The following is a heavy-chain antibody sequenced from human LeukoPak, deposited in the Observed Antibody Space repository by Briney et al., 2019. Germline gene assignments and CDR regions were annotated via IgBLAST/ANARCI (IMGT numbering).Heavy chain of an antibody. CDR1: GYSFTSYW. Sequence: LGESLKISCKGSGYSFTSYWIGWARQMPGKGLDWMGIIYPRDADTRYSPSFQGQVTISADRSISTTYLQWSSLKASDTAMYYCARPLDAVAGTSSDYWGQGTPVIVSS. CDR3: ARPLDAVAGTSSDY. J-gene: IGHJ4*02. CDR2: IYPRDADT. D-gene: IGHD6-19*01. V-gene: IGHV5-51*01.